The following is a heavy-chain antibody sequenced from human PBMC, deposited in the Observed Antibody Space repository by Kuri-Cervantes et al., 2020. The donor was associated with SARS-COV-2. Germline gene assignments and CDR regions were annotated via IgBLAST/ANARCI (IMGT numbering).Heavy chain of an antibody. CDR3: ASARSPSYYYYYGMDV. CDR1: GFTFSSYG. D-gene: IGHD2-15*01. V-gene: IGHV3-33*01. Sequence: GESLKISCAASGFTFSSYGMHWVRQAPGKGLEWVAVIWYDGSNKYYADSVKGRFTISRDNAKNSLYLQMNSLRDEDTAVYYCASARSPSYYYYYGMDVWGQGTTVTVSS. J-gene: IGHJ6*02. CDR2: IWYDGSNK.